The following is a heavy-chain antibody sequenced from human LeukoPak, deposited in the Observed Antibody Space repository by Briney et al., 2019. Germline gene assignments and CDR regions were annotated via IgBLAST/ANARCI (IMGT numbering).Heavy chain of an antibody. Sequence: GGSLRLSCAASGFTFSSYAMSWVRQAPGKGLEWVSAISGSGGSTYYADSVKGRFTISRDNSKNTLYLQMNSLRAEDTAVYYCASYYDFWSGYGEGINYWGQGTLVTVSS. CDR1: GFTFSSYA. V-gene: IGHV3-23*01. D-gene: IGHD3-3*01. CDR3: ASYYDFWSGYGEGINY. CDR2: ISGSGGST. J-gene: IGHJ4*02.